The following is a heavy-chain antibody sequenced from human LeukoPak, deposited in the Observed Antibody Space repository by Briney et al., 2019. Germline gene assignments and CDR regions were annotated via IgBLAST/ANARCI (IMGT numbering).Heavy chain of an antibody. Sequence: GTLRLSCPASGFTFSSYAMSWVRQAPGKGLEWVSAISGSGGSTYYADSVKGRFTISRDNSKNTLYLQMNSLRAEDTAVYYCAKEGIVATRRYFDLWGRGTLVTVSS. CDR3: AKEGIVATRRYFDL. J-gene: IGHJ2*01. D-gene: IGHD5-12*01. CDR1: GFTFSSYA. V-gene: IGHV3-23*01. CDR2: ISGSGGST.